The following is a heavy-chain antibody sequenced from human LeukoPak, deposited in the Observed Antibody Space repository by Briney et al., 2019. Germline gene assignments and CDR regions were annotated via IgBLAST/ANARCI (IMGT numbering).Heavy chain of an antibody. J-gene: IGHJ1*01. CDR1: GYPFSRED. CDR3: AKEAVAGRAEYFQD. V-gene: IGHV3-23*01. Sequence: PGGSLTLSCPPPGYPFSREDAATAGQAPGKGLEWVSAVSGSGDRTYYADSVIGRFPISRDNSKKTLYLQMNSLRAEDTAVYYCAKEAVAGRAEYFQDWGQGTLVSVSS. CDR2: VSGSGDRT. D-gene: IGHD6-19*01.